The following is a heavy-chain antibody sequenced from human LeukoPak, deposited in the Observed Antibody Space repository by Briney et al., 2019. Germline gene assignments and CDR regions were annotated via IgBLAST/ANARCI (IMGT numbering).Heavy chain of an antibody. J-gene: IGHJ4*02. CDR3: ARDPHRDSTDPAFDY. Sequence: ASVKVSCKASEYTFTGYYMHWVRQAPGQGLEWMGWINPNSGGTNYAQKFQGRVTMTRDTSISTAYMELSRLRSDDTAVYYCARDPHRDSTDPAFDYWGQGTLVTVSS. D-gene: IGHD4-17*01. CDR1: EYTFTGYY. V-gene: IGHV1-2*02. CDR2: INPNSGGT.